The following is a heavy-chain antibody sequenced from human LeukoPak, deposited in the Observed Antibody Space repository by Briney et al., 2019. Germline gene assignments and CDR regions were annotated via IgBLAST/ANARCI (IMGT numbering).Heavy chain of an antibody. V-gene: IGHV1-2*04. CDR3: ARDKGYCSGGSCYSLDY. CDR1: GYTFTGYY. J-gene: IGHJ4*02. D-gene: IGHD2-15*01. Sequence: ASVKVSCKASGYTFTGYYMHWVRQAPGQGLEWMGWINPNSGGTNYAQKFQGWVTKTRDTSISIAYMELSRLRSDDTAVYYCARDKGYCSGGSCYSLDYWGQGTLVTVSS. CDR2: INPNSGGT.